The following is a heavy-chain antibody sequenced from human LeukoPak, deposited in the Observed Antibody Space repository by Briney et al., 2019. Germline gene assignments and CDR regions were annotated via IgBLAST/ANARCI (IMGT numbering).Heavy chain of an antibody. D-gene: IGHD2-8*01. J-gene: IGHJ4*02. CDR2: IIPIFGTA. CDR3: ARGRRSLYSPGASPFDH. CDR1: GGTFSSYA. V-gene: IGHV1-69*05. Sequence: GASVKVSCKASGGTFSSYAISWVRQAPGQGLEWMGRIIPIFGTANYAQKFQGRVTITTDESTSTAYMELSSLRSEDTAVYYCARGRRSLYSPGASPFDHRGQGTLVTVSS.